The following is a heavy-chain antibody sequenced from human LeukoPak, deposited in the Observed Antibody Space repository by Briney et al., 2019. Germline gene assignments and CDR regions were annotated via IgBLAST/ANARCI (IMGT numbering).Heavy chain of an antibody. CDR2: MNPNSGNT. D-gene: IGHD3-3*01. J-gene: IGHJ4*02. Sequence: GASVKVSCKASGYTFTSYDINWVRQATGQGLEWMGWMNPNSGNTGYAQKFQGRVTMTRNTSISTAYTELSSLRSEDTAVYYCARGAVYYDFWSGRADYWGQGTLVTVSS. CDR1: GYTFTSYD. V-gene: IGHV1-8*01. CDR3: ARGAVYYDFWSGRADY.